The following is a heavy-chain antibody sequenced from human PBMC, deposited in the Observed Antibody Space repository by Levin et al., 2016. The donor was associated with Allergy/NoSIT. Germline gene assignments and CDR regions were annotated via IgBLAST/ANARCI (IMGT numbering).Heavy chain of an antibody. J-gene: IGHJ3*02. CDR2: INHSGST. CDR3: ARGLGVVGATRGAGGDHAFDI. CDR1: GFTFSSYA. Sequence: GSLRLSCAASGFTFSSYAMSWVRQPPGKGLEWIGEINHSGSTNYNPSLKSRVTISVDTSKNQFSLKLSSVTAADTAVYYCARGLGVVGATRGAGGDHAFDIWGQGTMVTVSS. D-gene: IGHD1-26*01. V-gene: IGHV4-34*01.